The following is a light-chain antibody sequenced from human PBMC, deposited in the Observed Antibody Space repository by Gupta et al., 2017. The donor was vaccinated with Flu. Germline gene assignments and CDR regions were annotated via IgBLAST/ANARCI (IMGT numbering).Light chain of an antibody. Sequence: VTLGQPASIACRSSQSLVRSDGNTYLHWFQQRPGQSPRRLIYKVSNRDSGVPDRFSGSGSGTDFTLKISRLQADDFGVYYCMQGNGWPYAFGQGTKLEI. CDR2: KVS. V-gene: IGKV2-30*02. CDR1: QSLVRSDGNTY. J-gene: IGKJ2*01. CDR3: MQGNGWPYA.